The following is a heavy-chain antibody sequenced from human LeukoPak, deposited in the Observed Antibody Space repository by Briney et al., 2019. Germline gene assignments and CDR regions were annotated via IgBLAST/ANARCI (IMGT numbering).Heavy chain of an antibody. V-gene: IGHV3-30*04. CDR3: ASTGGYGSGTYDYYYFGMDV. CDR1: GFTFSSHA. CDR2: ISYDGSNK. D-gene: IGHD3-10*01. Sequence: GRSLRLSCAASGFTFSSHAMHWIRQAPGKGLEWVAVISYDGSNKYYADSVKGRFTISRDNSKNTLYLQMNSLRAEDTAVYYCASTGGYGSGTYDYYYFGMDVWGQGTTVTVSS. J-gene: IGHJ6*02.